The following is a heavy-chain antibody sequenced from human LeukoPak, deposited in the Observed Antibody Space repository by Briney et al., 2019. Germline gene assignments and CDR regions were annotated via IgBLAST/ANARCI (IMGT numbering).Heavy chain of an antibody. CDR1: DDSITMYY. CDR3: ARGRVSSSTWYSTYYYYFYMDV. Sequence: PSETLSLTCTVSDDSITMYYWTWIRQPPGKGLEWIGYVDHTGSTNFNPSLNGRVSISRDTSKNLFSLRLRSVTAADTAVYFCARGRVSSSTWYSTYYYYFYMDVWGQRDHGHRLL. J-gene: IGHJ6*03. CDR2: VDHTGST. D-gene: IGHD1-1*01. V-gene: IGHV4-59*01.